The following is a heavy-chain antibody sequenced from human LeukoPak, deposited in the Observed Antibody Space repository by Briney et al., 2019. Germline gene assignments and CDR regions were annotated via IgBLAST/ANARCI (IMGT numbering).Heavy chain of an antibody. CDR2: IVGSGGGT. Sequence: GASLRLSCAASGFNFNIYAMNWVRQAPGKGLEWVSGIVGSGGGTYYADSVKGRFTISRDNSKNTLYLQMNSLRAEDTAVYYCAKGAHTMMLVVVESWGQGTLVTVSS. V-gene: IGHV3-23*01. D-gene: IGHD3-22*01. J-gene: IGHJ4*02. CDR3: AKGAHTMMLVVVES. CDR1: GFNFNIYA.